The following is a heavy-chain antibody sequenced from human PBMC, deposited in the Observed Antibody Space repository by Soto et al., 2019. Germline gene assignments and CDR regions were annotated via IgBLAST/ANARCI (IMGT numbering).Heavy chain of an antibody. V-gene: IGHV1-69*13. J-gene: IGHJ6*02. CDR2: IIPIFGTA. CDR1: GGTFSSYA. CDR3: ARERDIVVVPAAMGYYYYYGMDV. D-gene: IGHD2-2*01. Sequence: SVKVSCKASGGTFSSYAISWVRQAPGQGLEWMGGIIPIFGTANYAQKFQGRVTITADESTSTAYMELSSLRSEDTAVYYCARERDIVVVPAAMGYYYYYGMDVWGQGTTVTVS.